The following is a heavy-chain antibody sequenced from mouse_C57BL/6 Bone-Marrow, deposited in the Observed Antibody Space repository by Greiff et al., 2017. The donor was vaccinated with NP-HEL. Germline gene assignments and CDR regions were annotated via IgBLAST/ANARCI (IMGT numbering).Heavy chain of an antibody. J-gene: IGHJ4*01. CDR2: IRNKANGYTT. D-gene: IGHD2-3*01. Sequence: EVKLMESGGGLVQPGGSLSLSCAASGFTFTDYYMSWVRQPPGKALEWLGFIRNKANGYTTEYSASVKGRFTISRDNSQSILYLQMNALRAEDSATYYCARYRRWLPGAMDYWGQGTSVTVSS. CDR3: ARYRRWLPGAMDY. CDR1: GFTFTDYY. V-gene: IGHV7-3*01.